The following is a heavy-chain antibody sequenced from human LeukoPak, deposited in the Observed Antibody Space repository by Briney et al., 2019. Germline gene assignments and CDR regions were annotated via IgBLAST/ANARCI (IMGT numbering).Heavy chain of an antibody. V-gene: IGHV4-38-2*02. Sequence: PSETLSLTCTVPGYSISSGYYWGWIRPPPGKGLEWIGSIYHSGSTYYNPSLKSRVTISVDTSKNQFSLKLSSVTAADTAVYYCARDHPTVTKAWGQGTLVTVSS. CDR1: GYSISSGYY. CDR3: ARDHPTVTKA. CDR2: IYHSGST. J-gene: IGHJ5*02. D-gene: IGHD4-11*01.